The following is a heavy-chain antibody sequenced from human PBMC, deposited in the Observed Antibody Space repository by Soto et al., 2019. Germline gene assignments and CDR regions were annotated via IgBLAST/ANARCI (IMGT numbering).Heavy chain of an antibody. CDR1: GFTVSSNY. D-gene: IGHD3-9*01. CDR3: AAQRYFDWLQPRFDY. J-gene: IGHJ4*02. Sequence: EVQLVESGGGLVQPGGSLRLSCAASGFTVSSNYMSWVRQAPGKGLEWVSVIYSGGSTYYADSVKGRFTISRDNSKNTLYLQMNSLRAEDTAVYYCAAQRYFDWLQPRFDYWGQGTLVTVSS. V-gene: IGHV3-66*01. CDR2: IYSGGST.